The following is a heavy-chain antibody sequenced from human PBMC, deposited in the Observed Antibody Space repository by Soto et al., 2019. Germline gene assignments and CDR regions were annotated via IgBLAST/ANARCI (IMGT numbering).Heavy chain of an antibody. V-gene: IGHV1-18*04. CDR1: GYTFTSYG. Sequence: ASVKVSCRASGYTFTSYGISWVRQAPGQGLEWMGWISVYDGNTNFAQKFQGRVTMTTDTSTNTAYMDLRSLRSDDTAIYYCARGVRVVSSGGYAFPRPFDVWGQGTMVTVSS. J-gene: IGHJ3*01. D-gene: IGHD1-26*01. CDR3: ARGVRVVSSGGYAFPRPFDV. CDR2: ISVYDGNT.